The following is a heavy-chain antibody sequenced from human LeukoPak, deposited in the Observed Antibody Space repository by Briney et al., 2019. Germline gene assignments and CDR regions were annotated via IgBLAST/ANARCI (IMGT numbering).Heavy chain of an antibody. CDR1: GYPFTGYY. CDR3: ARDRYGDGFAHLDY. Sequence: ASVKVSCKASGYPFTGYYLHWVRQAPGQGLEWMGWITPSGGTNYPQKFQGRVAITWDTSITTAYMDLSRLTSDDTAVYYCARDRYGDGFAHLDYWGQGALVTVSS. D-gene: IGHD5-24*01. V-gene: IGHV1-2*02. CDR2: ITPSGGT. J-gene: IGHJ4*02.